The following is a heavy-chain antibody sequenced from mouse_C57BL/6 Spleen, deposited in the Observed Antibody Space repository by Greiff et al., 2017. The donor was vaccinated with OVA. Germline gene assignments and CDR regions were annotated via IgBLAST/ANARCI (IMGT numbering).Heavy chain of an antibody. D-gene: IGHD3-2*02. CDR1: GYTFTSYN. J-gene: IGHJ4*01. Sequence: QVQLQQSGAELVRPGASVKMSCKASGYTFTSYNMHWVKQTPRQGLEWIGAIYPGNGDTSYNQKFKGKATLTVDKSSSTAYMQLSSLTSEDSAVYFCARSPPDSSGYVGYAMDYWGQGTSVTVSS. V-gene: IGHV1-12*01. CDR2: IYPGNGDT. CDR3: ARSPPDSSGYVGYAMDY.